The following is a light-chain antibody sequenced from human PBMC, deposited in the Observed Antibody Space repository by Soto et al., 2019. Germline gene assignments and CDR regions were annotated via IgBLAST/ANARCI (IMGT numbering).Light chain of an antibody. Sequence: DIQMTQSPSTLSASVGDRVTITCRASQSISSWLAWYQQKPGKAPKLLIYDASSLESGAPSMFSGCGSGTEFTLTISSLQPDDFANYYCQQYNSYSMYTFGQAAKLEIK. CDR1: QSISSW. CDR2: DAS. V-gene: IGKV1-5*01. CDR3: QQYNSYSMYT. J-gene: IGKJ2*01.